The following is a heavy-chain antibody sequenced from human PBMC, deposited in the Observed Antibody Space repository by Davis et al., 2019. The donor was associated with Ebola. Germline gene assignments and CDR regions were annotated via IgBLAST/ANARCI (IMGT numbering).Heavy chain of an antibody. J-gene: IGHJ4*02. CDR1: GFTFSSYA. CDR2: ISSNGGST. Sequence: GESLKISCSASGFTFSSYAIHWVRQAPGKGLEYVSAISSNGGSTYYADSVKGRFTISRDNSKNTLYLQMGSLRAEDMAVYYCARADEGSGGSWMDYWGQGTLVTVSS. V-gene: IGHV3-64*02. D-gene: IGHD2-15*01. CDR3: ARADEGSGGSWMDY.